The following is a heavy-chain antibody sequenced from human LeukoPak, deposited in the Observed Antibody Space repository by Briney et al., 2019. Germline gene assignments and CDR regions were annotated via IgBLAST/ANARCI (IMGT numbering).Heavy chain of an antibody. CDR3: ARDGTDYYYYYGMDV. Sequence: SETLSLTCTVSGGSISSYYWSWIRQPPGKGLEWIGRIYTSGSTNYNPSLKSRVTMSVDTSKNQFSLKLSSVTAADTAVYYCARDGTDYYYYYGMDVWGQGTTVTVSS. J-gene: IGHJ6*02. CDR1: GGSISSYY. V-gene: IGHV4-4*07. D-gene: IGHD1-14*01. CDR2: IYTSGST.